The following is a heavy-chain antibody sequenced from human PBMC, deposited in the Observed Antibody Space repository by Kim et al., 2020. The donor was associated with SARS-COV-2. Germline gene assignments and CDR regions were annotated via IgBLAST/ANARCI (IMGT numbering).Heavy chain of an antibody. D-gene: IGHD4-17*01. CDR2: T. CDR3: ARGDYYNWFDP. J-gene: IGHJ5*02. Sequence: TSYAQKFQGRFTMTRDTSTSTVYMELSSLRSEDTAVYYCARGDYYNWFDPWGQGTLVTVSS. V-gene: IGHV1-46*01.